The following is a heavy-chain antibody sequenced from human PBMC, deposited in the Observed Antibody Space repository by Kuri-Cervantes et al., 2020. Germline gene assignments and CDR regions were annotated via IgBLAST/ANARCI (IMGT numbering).Heavy chain of an antibody. V-gene: IGHV3-23*01. J-gene: IGHJ4*02. CDR1: GFTFSSYA. Sequence: GGSLRLSCAASGFTFSSYAMSWVRQAPGKGLEWVSSISAGGGSTYYADSVKGRFTISRDNAKNSLYLQMNSLRAEDTAVYYCARAVRSYYYDSSGYGYWGQGTLVTVSS. D-gene: IGHD3-22*01. CDR2: ISAGGGST. CDR3: ARAVRSYYYDSSGYGY.